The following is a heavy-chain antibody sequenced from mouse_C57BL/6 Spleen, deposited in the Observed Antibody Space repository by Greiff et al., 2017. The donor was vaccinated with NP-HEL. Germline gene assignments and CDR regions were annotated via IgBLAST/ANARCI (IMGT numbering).Heavy chain of an antibody. V-gene: IGHV1-15*01. CDR3: TDYDYDEYYFDD. J-gene: IGHJ2*01. CDR1: GYTFTDYE. CDR2: IDPETGGT. D-gene: IGHD2-4*01. Sequence: VQLQQSGAELVRPGASVTLSCKASGYTFTDYEMHWVKQTPVHGLEWIGAIDPETGGTAYNQKFKGKAILTADKSSSTAYMELRSLTSEDSAVYYCTDYDYDEYYFDDRGQGTTLTVSS.